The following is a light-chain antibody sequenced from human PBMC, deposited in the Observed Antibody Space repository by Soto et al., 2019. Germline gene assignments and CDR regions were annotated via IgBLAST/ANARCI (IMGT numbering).Light chain of an antibody. CDR1: LSIGNW. Sequence: DIQMTQSPSTLSASVGDRVTITCRASLSIGNWLAWYQQKPGKAPKLLIYDASSLESGVPSRFSGSGSGTEFTLTIRSLQPDDFAAYYCQRQQYNSFLFTFGPGTKVDFK. CDR2: DAS. V-gene: IGKV1-5*01. CDR3: QRQQYNSFLFT. J-gene: IGKJ3*01.